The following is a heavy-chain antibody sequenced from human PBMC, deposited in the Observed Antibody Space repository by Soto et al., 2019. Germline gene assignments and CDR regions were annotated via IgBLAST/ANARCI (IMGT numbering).Heavy chain of an antibody. V-gene: IGHV3-23*01. CDR1: GFTFSSYA. CDR2: ISGSGGST. J-gene: IGHJ4*02. CDR3: ANLPWAQQLVRGY. D-gene: IGHD6-13*01. Sequence: GGSLRLSCAASGFTFSSYAMSWVRQAPGKGLEWVSAISGSGGSTYYADSVKGRFTISRDNSKNTLYLQMNSLRAEDTAVYYCANLPWAQQLVRGYWGQGTLVTVSS.